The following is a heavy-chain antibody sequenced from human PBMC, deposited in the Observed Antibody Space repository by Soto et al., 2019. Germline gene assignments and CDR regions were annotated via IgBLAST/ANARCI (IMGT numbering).Heavy chain of an antibody. CDR2: VHFRGST. CDR1: GGSISSNSYF. CDR3: ARRGPNNSYGYDHRLDP. Sequence: QLQLQESGPGLMKPSETLSLTCSVSGGSISSNSYFWDWIRQSPGKGLEWIGSVHFRGSTYYNPSLKSRVTISVGTSNNQSSLKLTSVTAADRAVYYCARRGPNNSYGYDHRLDPWGQGTLVTVSS. J-gene: IGHJ5*02. D-gene: IGHD5-18*01. V-gene: IGHV4-39*01.